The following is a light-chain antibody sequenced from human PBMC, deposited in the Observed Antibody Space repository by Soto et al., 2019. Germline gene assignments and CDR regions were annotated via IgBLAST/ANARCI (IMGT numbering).Light chain of an antibody. V-gene: IGKV1-17*01. CDR3: QEYMSYS. CDR1: QGIRND. Sequence: DIQMTQSPSSLSASVGDRVTITCRASQGIRNDLGWYQQKPGKAPKVLSYAASSIQSGVPSRVGGGGSGTEFTLSISGPQPDDFATYNCQEYMSYSFGQGTKVDIK. CDR2: AAS. J-gene: IGKJ1*01.